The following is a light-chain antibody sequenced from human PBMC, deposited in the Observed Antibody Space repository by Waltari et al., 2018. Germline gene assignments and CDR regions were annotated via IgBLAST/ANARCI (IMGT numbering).Light chain of an antibody. CDR2: NNI. CDR1: NSNIGDND. J-gene: IGLJ1*01. V-gene: IGLV1-44*01. CDR3: VAWDDSLNGLV. Sequence: QSVLIQPPSASETPGQRVTISCSGSNSNIGDNDVSWYRLLPGTAPKLLIYNNIQRPSGFPDRFSASKSGTSASLAIGGLQSEDEADYYCVAWDDSLNGLVFGSGTKVIAL.